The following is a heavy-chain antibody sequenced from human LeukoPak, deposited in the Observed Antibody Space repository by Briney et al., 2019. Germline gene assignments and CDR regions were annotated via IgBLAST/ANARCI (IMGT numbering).Heavy chain of an antibody. CDR2: ISSSGSTI. J-gene: IGHJ6*03. CDR3: AELGITMIGGV. V-gene: IGHV3-48*03. CDR1: GFTFSSYE. D-gene: IGHD3-10*02. Sequence: GGSLRLSCAASGFTFSSYEMNWVRQGPRKGLEWVSYISSSGSTISYADPVKGRFTISRDNANNSLYLQMNSLRVEDTDVYYCAELGITMIGGVWGKETTVTISS.